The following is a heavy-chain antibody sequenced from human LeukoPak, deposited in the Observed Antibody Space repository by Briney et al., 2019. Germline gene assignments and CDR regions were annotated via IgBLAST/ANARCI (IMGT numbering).Heavy chain of an antibody. D-gene: IGHD3-22*01. CDR3: ARQGAKTYYYDSSGSPNWFDP. V-gene: IGHV4-39*01. Sequence: PSETLSLTCTVSGGSISSSSYYWGWIRQPPGKGLEWIGSIYYSGSTYYNPSLKSRVTISVDTSKNQFSLKLSSVTAADTAVYYCARQGAKTYYYDSSGSPNWFDPWGQGTLVTVSS. CDR2: IYYSGST. CDR1: GGSISSSSYY. J-gene: IGHJ5*02.